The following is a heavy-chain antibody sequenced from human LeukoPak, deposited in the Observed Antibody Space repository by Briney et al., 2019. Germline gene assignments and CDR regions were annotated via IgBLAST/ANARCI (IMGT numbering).Heavy chain of an antibody. Sequence: SETLSLTCTVSGASISSTTYYWGWIRQPPGKGLEWIGSIYYTGSTYYNPSLKSRVTISVDKSKNQFSLKLSSVTAADTAVYYCARERRFVYYDILTGGFDPWGQETLVTVSS. D-gene: IGHD3-9*01. V-gene: IGHV4-39*07. CDR3: ARERRFVYYDILTGGFDP. J-gene: IGHJ5*02. CDR1: GASISSTTYY. CDR2: IYYTGST.